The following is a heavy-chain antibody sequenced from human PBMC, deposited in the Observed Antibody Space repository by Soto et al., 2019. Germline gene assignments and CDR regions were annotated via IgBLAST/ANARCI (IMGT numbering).Heavy chain of an antibody. D-gene: IGHD2-15*01. CDR2: VYYSGST. Sequence: QLQLQESGPGLVKPSETLSLTCTVSGDSISTSDYYWGWIRQPPGKGLEWIGNVYYSGSTDYNPSLKSRVTISIDTSRNQFSLKLSSVAAADTAVYYCARLTPPAGSRGFHDYWGRGTLVTVSS. CDR3: ARLTPPAGSRGFHDY. V-gene: IGHV4-39*01. J-gene: IGHJ4*02. CDR1: GDSISTSDYY.